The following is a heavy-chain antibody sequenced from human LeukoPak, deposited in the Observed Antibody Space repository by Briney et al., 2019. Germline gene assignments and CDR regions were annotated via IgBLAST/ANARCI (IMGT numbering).Heavy chain of an antibody. CDR3: ARGKMPTVGAWAFDI. V-gene: IGHV4-4*09. D-gene: IGHD5-24*01. J-gene: IGHJ3*02. Sequence: SETLSLTCTVSGGSLSSYYWTWFRLPPGKRLEWIGYINSGGSTSFNPSLESRVTMSVDTSRNQFSLKVTTVTAAGTAIYSCARGKMPTVGAWAFDIWGQGKMVTVSS. CDR1: GGSLSSYY. CDR2: INSGGST.